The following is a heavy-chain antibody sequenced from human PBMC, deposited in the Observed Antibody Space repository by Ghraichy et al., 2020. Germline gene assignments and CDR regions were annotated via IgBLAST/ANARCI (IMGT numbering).Heavy chain of an antibody. CDR2: TSYDGNNK. Sequence: GESLNISCAASGFTFSRYGMHWVRQAPGKGLEWVAVTSYDGNNKNYADSVKGRFSISRDNSKNTLYLQMNSLRAEDTAVYYCAKTYYTVLVAGFDYWGQGTLVTVSS. J-gene: IGHJ4*02. V-gene: IGHV3-30*18. D-gene: IGHD6-19*01. CDR1: GFTFSRYG. CDR3: AKTYYTVLVAGFDY.